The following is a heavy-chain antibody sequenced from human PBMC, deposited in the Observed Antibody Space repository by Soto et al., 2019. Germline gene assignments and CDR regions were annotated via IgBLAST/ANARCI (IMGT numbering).Heavy chain of an antibody. Sequence: EVQLVESWGGLVKPGESLRRSCTASGFTFNYAWISWVRQAPGKGLEWVARIRTKTDDEATDYAAPVKGRFSVSRDDSNNTVHLQLTSLKNEDTAVYYCAKGAHTWTFFDYWGQGILVTVSS. D-gene: IGHD5-12*01. CDR2: IRTKTDDEAT. CDR1: GFTFNYAW. J-gene: IGHJ4*02. V-gene: IGHV3-15*01. CDR3: AKGAHTWTFFDY.